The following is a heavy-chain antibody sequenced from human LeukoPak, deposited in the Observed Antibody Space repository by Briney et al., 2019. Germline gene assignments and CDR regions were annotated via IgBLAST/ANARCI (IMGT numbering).Heavy chain of an antibody. V-gene: IGHV4-59*12. CDR2: IYYSGST. CDR1: GGSISSYY. D-gene: IGHD3/OR15-3a*01. CDR3: ASGIQWTGNNY. Sequence: KPSETLSLTCTVSGGSISSYYWSWIRQPPGKGLEWIGYIYYSGSTNYNPSLKSRVTISMDTSKNHFSLKLTSATAADTAVYYCASGIQWTGNNYWGQGILVTVSS. J-gene: IGHJ4*02.